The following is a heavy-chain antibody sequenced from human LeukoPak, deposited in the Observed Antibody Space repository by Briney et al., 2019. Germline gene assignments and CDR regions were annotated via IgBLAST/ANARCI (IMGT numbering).Heavy chain of an antibody. Sequence: GGSLRLSCAASGFTFSDYYMSWVRQAPGKGLEWVANMKEDGGEKNYVGSVKGRFTISRDNAKNSLYLQMNSLRAEDTAVYYCARDIARSSWSDYWGQGTLVTVSS. CDR2: MKEDGGEK. D-gene: IGHD6-13*01. CDR3: ARDIARSSWSDY. V-gene: IGHV3-7*01. J-gene: IGHJ4*02. CDR1: GFTFSDYY.